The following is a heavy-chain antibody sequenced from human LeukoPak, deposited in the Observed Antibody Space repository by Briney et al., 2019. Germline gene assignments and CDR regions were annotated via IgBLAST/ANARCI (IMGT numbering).Heavy chain of an antibody. CDR3: AKVFFMDY. D-gene: IGHD2-8*01. V-gene: IGHV3-23*01. Sequence: GGALRLSCAASGFTFSSYGMSWVRQAPAKGLEWVAAISVSGGSTNYADSVKDRFAISRDNSKNTLYLQMNSLRAEDTAVYYCAKVFFMDYWGQGTLVTVSS. J-gene: IGHJ4*02. CDR1: GFTFSSYG. CDR2: ISVSGGST.